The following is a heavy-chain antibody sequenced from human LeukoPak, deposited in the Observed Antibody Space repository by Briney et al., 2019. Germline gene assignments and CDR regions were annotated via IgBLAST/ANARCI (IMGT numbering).Heavy chain of an antibody. CDR2: IGTAGEI. V-gene: IGHV3-13*01. D-gene: IGHD6-13*01. Sequence: PGRSLRLCCAASGCTFRSYDIHWVRKATGKGLEWFSGIGTAGEIYYPGSVKGRFTISRENAKNSLYLQMNSLRAGDTAVYYCARAAYSSTWYSRYFDPWGRGTLVTVSS. CDR3: ARAAYSSTWYSRYFDP. CDR1: GCTFRSYD. J-gene: IGHJ2*01.